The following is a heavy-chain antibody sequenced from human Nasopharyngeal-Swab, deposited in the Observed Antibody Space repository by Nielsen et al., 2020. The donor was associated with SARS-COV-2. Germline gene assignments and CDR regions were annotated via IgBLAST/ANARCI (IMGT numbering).Heavy chain of an antibody. CDR2: VSYDGSSE. CDR3: ARDMGRDGYNYPFDY. J-gene: IGHJ4*02. Sequence: WIRQPPGKGLEWVAVVSYDGSSEYYADSVKGRFTISRDNSKNTLYLQMNSLRAEDTAVFYCARDMGRDGYNYPFDYWGQGTLVTVSS. D-gene: IGHD5-24*01. V-gene: IGHV3-30-3*01.